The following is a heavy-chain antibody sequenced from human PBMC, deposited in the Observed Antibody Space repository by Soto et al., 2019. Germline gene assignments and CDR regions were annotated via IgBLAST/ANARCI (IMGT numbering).Heavy chain of an antibody. CDR1: GISYTTYA. J-gene: IGHJ4*02. D-gene: IGHD5-12*01. CDR3: ARAIRGYVT. CDR2: INAGNGDT. V-gene: IGHV1-3*01. Sequence: VQLVQSGAEVKKPGASVRISCTASGISYTTYAIHWVRQAPGQGLEWMGWINAGNGDTRYSHRFQGRVTLTRDTSATTTYLDLSSLRSEDTSRYYCARAIRGYVTWGQGTLVTVSS.